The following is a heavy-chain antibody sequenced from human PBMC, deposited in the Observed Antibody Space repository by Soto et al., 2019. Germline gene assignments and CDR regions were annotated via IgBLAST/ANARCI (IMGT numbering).Heavy chain of an antibody. V-gene: IGHV3-9*01. CDR1: GFIFNDYA. CDR3: ARVKNELLTGYYSAFDY. D-gene: IGHD3-9*01. CDR2: ISWSGQSA. J-gene: IGHJ4*02. Sequence: EVQLLESGGGLVQPGRPLRLSCKASGFIFNDYAMHWVRQIPGKGLEWVSGISWSGQSAGYADSVRGRFITSRDNAENSLYLQMNSLRAEDTAVYHCARVKNELLTGYYSAFDYWGQGILVTVSS.